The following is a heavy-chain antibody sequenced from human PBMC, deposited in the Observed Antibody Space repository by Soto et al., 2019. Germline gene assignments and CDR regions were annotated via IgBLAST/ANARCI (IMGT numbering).Heavy chain of an antibody. V-gene: IGHV3-21*01. CDR3: ARPTYSSSSPYYYYGMDV. CDR1: GFTFSSYS. CDR2: ISSSSSYI. J-gene: IGHJ6*02. Sequence: GGSLRLSCAASGFTFSSYSMNWVRQAPGKGLEWVSSISSSSSYIYYADSVKGRFTITRDNAKNSLYLQMNSLRAEDTAVYYCARPTYSSSSPYYYYGMDVWGQGTTVTVSS. D-gene: IGHD6-6*01.